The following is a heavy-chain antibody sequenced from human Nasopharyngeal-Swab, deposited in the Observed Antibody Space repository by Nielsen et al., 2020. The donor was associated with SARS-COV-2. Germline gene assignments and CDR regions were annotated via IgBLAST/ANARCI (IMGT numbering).Heavy chain of an antibody. J-gene: IGHJ5*01. Sequence: GESLKISCAASGFSLSRHGMNWVRQAPGKGLEWVSSVGGSDDSTFYADSVKGRFTISRDRSKNTLYLQMNSLRGEDTAIYYCVKDLAYDEVSWGQGTLVTVSS. CDR3: VKDLAYDEVS. CDR1: GFSLSRHG. CDR2: VGGSDDST. D-gene: IGHD5-12*01. V-gene: IGHV3-23*01.